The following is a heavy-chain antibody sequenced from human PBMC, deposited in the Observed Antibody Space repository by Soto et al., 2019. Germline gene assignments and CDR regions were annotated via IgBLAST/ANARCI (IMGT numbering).Heavy chain of an antibody. J-gene: IGHJ6*02. CDR3: ARDGGYCSTTSCYFINSHYYGMDV. V-gene: IGHV3-21*01. Sequence: VQLVESGGGLVKPGGSLRLSCAASGFTFSAYSMNWVRQTPGKGLKWVSSISSSSSHKYYADSVKGRFTISRDNAKNSLYLQMNSLRGDDTAVYYCARDGGYCSTTSCYFINSHYYGMDVWGQGTTVSVSS. CDR1: GFTFSAYS. CDR2: ISSSSSHK. D-gene: IGHD2-2*01.